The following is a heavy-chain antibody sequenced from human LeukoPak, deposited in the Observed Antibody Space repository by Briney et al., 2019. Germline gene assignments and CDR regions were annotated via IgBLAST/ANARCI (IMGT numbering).Heavy chain of an antibody. Sequence: SETLSLTCTVSGGSISSSSYYWGWIRQPPGKGLEWIGSIYYSGSTYYNPSLKSRVTISVDTSKNQFSLKLSSVTAADTAVYYCARGDGIEYFHHWGQGTLVTVSS. D-gene: IGHD5-24*01. CDR2: IYYSGST. CDR3: ARGDGIEYFHH. J-gene: IGHJ1*01. CDR1: GGSISSSSYY. V-gene: IGHV4-39*07.